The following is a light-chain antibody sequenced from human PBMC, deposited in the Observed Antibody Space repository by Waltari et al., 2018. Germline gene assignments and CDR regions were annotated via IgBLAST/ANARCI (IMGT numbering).Light chain of an antibody. CDR2: GTN. V-gene: IGLV1-40*01. Sequence: QSVLTQPPSVSGAPGQKVTISCTGNSSNIGAGFDVHWYQQLPGTAPKLLVYGTNHRPSGVPDRFSASKSGTSASLAISGLQAEDEADYYCQSYDSSLTRFYVFGTGTKVTVL. CDR3: QSYDSSLTRFYV. CDR1: SSNIGAGFD. J-gene: IGLJ1*01.